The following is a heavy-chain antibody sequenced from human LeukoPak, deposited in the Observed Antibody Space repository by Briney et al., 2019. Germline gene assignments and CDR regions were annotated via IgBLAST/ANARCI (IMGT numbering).Heavy chain of an antibody. Sequence: PGGSLRLSCAASGFTFSSYAMSWVRQAPGKGLEWVSAISGSGGSTYYADSVKGRFTISRDNSKNTLYLQMNSLRAEDTAVYYCAKDLAVNYYYYYYGMDVWGQGTTVTVSS. CDR3: AKDLAVNYYYYYYGMDV. V-gene: IGHV3-23*01. D-gene: IGHD2-21*01. J-gene: IGHJ6*02. CDR1: GFTFSSYA. CDR2: ISGSGGST.